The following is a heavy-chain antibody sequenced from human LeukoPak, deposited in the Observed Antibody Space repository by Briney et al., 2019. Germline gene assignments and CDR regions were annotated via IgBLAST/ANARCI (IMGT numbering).Heavy chain of an antibody. D-gene: IGHD2-15*01. CDR1: GCSISTYY. CDR3: ARVSDVGAVFHFDY. J-gene: IGHJ4*02. Sequence: KPSETLSLTCTVSGCSISTYYWSWLRQPPGKGLEWIGYIYYSGSTTFNPHLMSRVTISFETSKNQFSLRLTSVTAADTAVYYCARVSDVGAVFHFDYWGQGTLVTVSS. V-gene: IGHV4-59*01. CDR2: IYYSGST.